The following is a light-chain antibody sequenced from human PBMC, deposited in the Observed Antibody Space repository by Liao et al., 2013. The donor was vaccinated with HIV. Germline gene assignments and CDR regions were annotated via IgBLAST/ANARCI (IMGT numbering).Light chain of an antibody. CDR1: ELGDTF. Sequence: SYELTQPPSVSVSPGQTASIACSGDELGDTFASWYQQDTKRPSGIPERFSGSTSGNTATLTISGTQPMDEADYYCQAWDSSTAKFGGGTKLTVL. J-gene: IGLJ3*02. V-gene: IGLV3-1*01. CDR2: DT. CDR3: QAWDSSTAK.